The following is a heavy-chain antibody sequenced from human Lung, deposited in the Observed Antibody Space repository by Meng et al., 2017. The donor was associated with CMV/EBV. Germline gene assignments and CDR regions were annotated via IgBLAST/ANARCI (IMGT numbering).Heavy chain of an antibody. CDR2: IYYTGST. D-gene: IGHD2-15*01. CDR3: ARVGGCSGGGCYHRLFDY. Sequence: QVQRPVSGPGLVKPSQTLSPTCTVSGCSISSGDYYWSWTRQPPGKGLEWIGYIYYTGSTYYNPSLKSRVIISVDTSKNQFSLKLNSVTAADTAVYYCARVGGCSGGGCYHRLFDYWGQGTLVTVSS. CDR1: GCSISSGDYY. V-gene: IGHV4-30-4*01. J-gene: IGHJ4*02.